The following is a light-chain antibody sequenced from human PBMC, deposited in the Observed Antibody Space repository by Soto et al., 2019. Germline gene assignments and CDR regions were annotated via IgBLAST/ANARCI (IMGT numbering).Light chain of an antibody. CDR1: QSVSGSD. Sequence: EIVLTQSPATLSLSPGERATLSCRASQSVSGSDLAWYQQKPGQAPRLLIYDASNRATGIPARFSGSGSGTDFTLTISSLEPEDFAVYYCQQRGNWPSFGGGTKVDIK. CDR3: QQRGNWPS. J-gene: IGKJ4*01. CDR2: DAS. V-gene: IGKV3-11*01.